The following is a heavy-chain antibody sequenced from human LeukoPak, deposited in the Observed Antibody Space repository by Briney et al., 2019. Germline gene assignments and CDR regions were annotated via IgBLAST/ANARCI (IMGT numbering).Heavy chain of an antibody. V-gene: IGHV4-38-2*02. CDR1: GYSISSGYY. J-gene: IGHJ4*02. Sequence: PSETLSLTCTVSGYSISSGYYWGWIRQPPGKGLEWIGSIYHSGSTDYNPSLKSRLTISLDTSKNQFSLKLNSMTAADTAVYYCARGGYNYGYIYWGQGTLVTVSS. D-gene: IGHD5-18*01. CDR2: IYHSGST. CDR3: ARGGYNYGYIY.